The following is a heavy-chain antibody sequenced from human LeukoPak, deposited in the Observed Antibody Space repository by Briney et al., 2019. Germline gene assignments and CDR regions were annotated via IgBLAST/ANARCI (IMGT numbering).Heavy chain of an antibody. J-gene: IGHJ6*02. V-gene: IGHV1-24*01. CDR1: GYTLTELS. CDR3: ATYYYDSSGYFVSYYYYSMDV. D-gene: IGHD3-22*01. Sequence: ASVKVSCKVSGYTLTELSMHWVRQAPGKGLEWMGGFDPEDGETIYAQKFQGRVTMTEDTSTDTAYMELSSLRSEDTAVYYCATYYYDSSGYFVSYYYYSMDVWGQGTTVTVSS. CDR2: FDPEDGET.